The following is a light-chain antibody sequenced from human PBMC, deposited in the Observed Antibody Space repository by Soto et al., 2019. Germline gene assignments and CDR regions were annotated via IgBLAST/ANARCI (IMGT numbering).Light chain of an antibody. CDR1: RSNIGSNT. CDR2: SNN. J-gene: IGLJ1*01. V-gene: IGLV1-44*01. Sequence: QSVLTQPPSASGTPGQTVTISCSGSRSNIGSNTVNWYQQLPGSAPKLLIYSNNQRPSGVPDRFSGSKSGTSATLAISGLQSEDEADYYCAAWDDSLNGVYVFGTGTKVTVL. CDR3: AAWDDSLNGVYV.